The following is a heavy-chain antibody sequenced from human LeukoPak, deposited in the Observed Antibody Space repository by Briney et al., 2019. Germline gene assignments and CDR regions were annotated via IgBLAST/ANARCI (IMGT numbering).Heavy chain of an antibody. J-gene: IGHJ3*02. D-gene: IGHD3-10*01. CDR3: ARNLWFGESRDAFDM. Sequence: ASVKVSCKASGYSFADYYMHWVRQAPGQGLEWMGWIKPNSGGTRSAQKFQGRVTMTRDTSISTAYMDMSSLRSDDTAVYYCARNLWFGESRDAFDMWGQGTMVTVSS. CDR1: GYSFADYY. CDR2: IKPNSGGT. V-gene: IGHV1-2*02.